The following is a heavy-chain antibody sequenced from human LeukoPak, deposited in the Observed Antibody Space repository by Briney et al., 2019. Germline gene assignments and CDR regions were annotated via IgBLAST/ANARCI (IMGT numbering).Heavy chain of an antibody. D-gene: IGHD3-22*01. CDR1: GFTFSSYW. J-gene: IGHJ4*02. CDR3: AREHVSDYYDYNKFDY. CDR2: IKQDGSEK. V-gene: IGHV3-7*01. Sequence: PGGSLRLSCAASGFTFSSYWMSWVRQAPGKGLEWVAHIKQDGSEKYYVDSVKGRFTISRDNAKNSLYLQMNSLRAEDTAVYYCAREHVSDYYDYNKFDYWGQGTLVTVSS.